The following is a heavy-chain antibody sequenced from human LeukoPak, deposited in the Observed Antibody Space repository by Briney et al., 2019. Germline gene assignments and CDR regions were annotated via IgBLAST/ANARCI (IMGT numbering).Heavy chain of an antibody. D-gene: IGHD2-2*01. V-gene: IGHV1-69*04. CDR2: IIPILGIA. Sequence: SVKVSCKASGGTFSSYTISWVRQAPGQGLEWMGRIIPILGIANYAQKFQGRVTITADKSTSTSYMELSSLRSEDTAVYYCARDKRGIVVVPAAQWGQGTLVTVSS. J-gene: IGHJ4*02. CDR1: GGTFSSYT. CDR3: ARDKRGIVVVPAAQ.